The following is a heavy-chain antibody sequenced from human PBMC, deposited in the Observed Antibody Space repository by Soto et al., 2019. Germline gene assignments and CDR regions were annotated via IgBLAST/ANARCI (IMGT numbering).Heavy chain of an antibody. CDR2: IIPIFGTA. D-gene: IGHD3-10*01. V-gene: IGHV1-69*13. CDR1: GGTFSSYA. Sequence: VKVSCKASGGTFSSYAISWVRQAPGQGLEWMGGIIPIFGTANYAQKFQGRVTITADESTSTAYMELSSLRSEDTAVYYCARGRGEGPSNNYYYYYGMDVWGQGTTVTVSS. CDR3: ARGRGEGPSNNYYYYYGMDV. J-gene: IGHJ6*02.